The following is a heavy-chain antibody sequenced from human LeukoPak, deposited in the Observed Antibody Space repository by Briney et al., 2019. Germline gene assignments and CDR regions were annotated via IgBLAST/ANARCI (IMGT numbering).Heavy chain of an antibody. CDR3: ARGSSGYYVPAEYFQH. J-gene: IGHJ1*01. Sequence: GGSLRLSCAASGFTFSDYYMTWIRQAPGKVLEWVSSFSSSGSTIYYADSVKGRFTISRDKAKNSLYLQMNSLRAEDTAVYYCARGSSGYYVPAEYFQHWGQGTLVTVSS. D-gene: IGHD3-22*01. V-gene: IGHV3-11*01. CDR2: FSSSGSTI. CDR1: GFTFSDYY.